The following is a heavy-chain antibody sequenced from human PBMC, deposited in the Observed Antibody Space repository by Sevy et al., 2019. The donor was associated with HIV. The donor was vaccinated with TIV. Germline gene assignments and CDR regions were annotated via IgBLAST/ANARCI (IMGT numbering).Heavy chain of an antibody. J-gene: IGHJ4*02. CDR2: VYSSGTT. Sequence: SETLSLTCTVSGDSISSSFFYWSWIRQHPGKGREWIGYVYSSGTTYYNPSLKSPVTISVNTSENHFSLRLNSVTAADTAEYYGASLQRRHYDPTGHEYWGQGTLVTVSS. CDR1: GDSISSSFFY. CDR3: ASLQRRHYDPTGHEY. V-gene: IGHV4-31*01. D-gene: IGHD2-8*02.